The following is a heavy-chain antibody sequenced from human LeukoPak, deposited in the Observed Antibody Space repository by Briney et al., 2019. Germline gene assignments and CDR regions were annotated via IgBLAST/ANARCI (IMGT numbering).Heavy chain of an antibody. V-gene: IGHV4-59*01. CDR1: GGSISSYY. D-gene: IGHD6-19*01. CDR2: IHYSGSA. Sequence: KSSETLSLTCTVSGGSISSYYWNWIRQPPGKGLEWIGYIHYSGSANYNPSLKSRVTISVDTSKNQFSLRLSSVTAADTAVYYCAREPVAGNQAYFDYWGQGTLVTVSS. CDR3: AREPVAGNQAYFDY. J-gene: IGHJ4*02.